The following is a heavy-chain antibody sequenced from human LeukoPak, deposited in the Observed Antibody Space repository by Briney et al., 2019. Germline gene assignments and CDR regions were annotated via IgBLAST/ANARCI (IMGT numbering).Heavy chain of an antibody. J-gene: IGHJ6*03. CDR3: ARGRAYYYMDV. V-gene: IGHV3-74*01. CDR2: INSDGSST. Sequence: HTGGSLRLSCAASGFTFSSYWMHWVRQAPGKGLVWVSRINSDGSSTSYADSVKGRFTISRDNAKNTLYLQMNSLRAEDTAVYYCARGRAYYYMDVWGKGTTVTVSS. CDR1: GFTFSSYW.